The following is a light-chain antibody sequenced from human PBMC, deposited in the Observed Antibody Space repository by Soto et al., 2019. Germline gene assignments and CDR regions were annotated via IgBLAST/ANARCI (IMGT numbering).Light chain of an antibody. V-gene: IGKV3-20*01. J-gene: IGKJ3*01. CDR2: AAS. Sequence: EIVLTQSPGTLSLSPGERAPLSCRASQSINNRYLAWYQQNPGQAPRLLIYAASSRATGIPDRFSGSGSGTDFTLTISRLEPEDFAVYYCQQFGSSPGFTFGPGTKVDIK. CDR3: QQFGSSPGFT. CDR1: QSINNRY.